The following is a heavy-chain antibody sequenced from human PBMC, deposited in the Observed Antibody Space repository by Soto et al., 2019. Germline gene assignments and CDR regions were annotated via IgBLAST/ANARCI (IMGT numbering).Heavy chain of an antibody. CDR3: AKGRYDFWSPYYFDS. D-gene: IGHD3-3*01. CDR1: GLNFDDFA. Sequence: GGSLRLSCVGTGLNFDDFAMHWVRQAPGKGLEWVSGITWNSRVLACADSVKGRFTISRDNARNSLYLQMDSLRDEDTALYYCAKGRYDFWSPYYFDSWGQGTRVTVAS. CDR2: ITWNSRVL. V-gene: IGHV3-9*01. J-gene: IGHJ4*02.